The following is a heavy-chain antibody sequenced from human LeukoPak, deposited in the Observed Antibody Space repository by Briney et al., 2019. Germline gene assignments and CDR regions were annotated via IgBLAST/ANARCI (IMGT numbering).Heavy chain of an antibody. Sequence: PSETLSLTCAVYGGSFSGYYWSWIRQPPGKGLEWIGEINHSGSTNYNPSLKSRVTISVDTSKNQFSLKLSSVTAADTAVYYCARRGALQKQWHVGFDYWGQGTLVTVSS. J-gene: IGHJ4*02. CDR2: INHSGST. CDR1: GGSFSGYY. V-gene: IGHV4-34*01. D-gene: IGHD6-19*01. CDR3: ARRGALQKQWHVGFDY.